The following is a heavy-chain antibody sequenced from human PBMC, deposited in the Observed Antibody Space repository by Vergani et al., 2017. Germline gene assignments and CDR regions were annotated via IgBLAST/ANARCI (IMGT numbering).Heavy chain of an antibody. CDR1: GFTFSSYS. J-gene: IGHJ5*02. CDR3: ARDLFGSGWYPNWFDP. D-gene: IGHD6-19*01. CDR2: ISSSSSYI. Sequence: EVQLVESGGGLVKPGGSLRLSCAASGFTFSSYSMNWVRQAPGKGLEWVSSISSSSSYIYYADSVKGRFTISRDNAKNSLYLQMNSLRAEDTAVYYCARDLFGSGWYPNWFDPWGQGTLGTVSS. V-gene: IGHV3-21*01.